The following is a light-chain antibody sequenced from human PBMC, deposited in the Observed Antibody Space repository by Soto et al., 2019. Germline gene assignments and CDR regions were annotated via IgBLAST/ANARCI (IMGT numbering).Light chain of an antibody. CDR3: QHRSDWPRIT. J-gene: IGKJ2*01. Sequence: EIVLTQSPATLSLSPGERATLSYRASQSVSSYLAWYQQKPGQAPRLLIFGASYRATGIPARFTGSGSGTDFTLTISSLEPEDFAVYFCQHRSDWPRITFGQGTKLEIK. CDR1: QSVSSY. V-gene: IGKV3-11*01. CDR2: GAS.